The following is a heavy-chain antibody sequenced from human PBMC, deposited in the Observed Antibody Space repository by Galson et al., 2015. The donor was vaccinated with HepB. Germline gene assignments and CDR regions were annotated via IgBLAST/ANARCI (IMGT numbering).Heavy chain of an antibody. J-gene: IGHJ5*02. V-gene: IGHV1-69*13. Sequence: SVKVSCKASGGTFSSYAISWVRQAPGQGLEWMGGIIPIFGTANYAQKFQGRVTITADESTSTAYMGLSSLRSEDTAVYYCARSGDGVSGWFDPWGQGTLVTVSS. CDR3: ARSGDGVSGWFDP. D-gene: IGHD7-27*01. CDR1: GGTFSSYA. CDR2: IIPIFGTA.